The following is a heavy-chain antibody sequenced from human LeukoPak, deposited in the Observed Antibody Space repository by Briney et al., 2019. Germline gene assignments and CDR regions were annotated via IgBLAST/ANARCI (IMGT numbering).Heavy chain of an antibody. CDR2: ISSSTYI. J-gene: IGHJ3*02. CDR1: GFTFSNYV. D-gene: IGHD4-23*01. V-gene: IGHV3-21*01. CDR3: AGWQLNAARAFDI. Sequence: PGGSLRLSCAASGFTFSNYVMNWVRQAPGKGREWVSSISSSTYIYYADSVKGRFTISRDNAKNSLYLQMDSLRAEDTAVYYCAGWQLNAARAFDIWGQGTMVTVSS.